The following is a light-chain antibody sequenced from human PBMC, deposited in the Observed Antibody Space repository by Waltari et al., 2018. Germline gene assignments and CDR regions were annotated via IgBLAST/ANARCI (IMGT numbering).Light chain of an antibody. CDR2: AVT. J-gene: IGLJ3*02. V-gene: IGLV2-8*01. Sequence: QSALTQPPSASGSPGQSVTIPCPGTSSAVGIYDYVSWYQQRPGKAPKLIIYAVTERPSGVPDRFSGSKSGNTASLTVFGLQTEDEGTYYCGSYAGSKILLFGGGTELTVL. CDR1: SSAVGIYDY. CDR3: GSYAGSKILL.